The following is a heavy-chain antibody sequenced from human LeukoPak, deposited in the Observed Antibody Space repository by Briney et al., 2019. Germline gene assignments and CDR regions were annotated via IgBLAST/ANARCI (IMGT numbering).Heavy chain of an antibody. D-gene: IGHD1-26*01. CDR3: AKNGGSYSYYYGMDV. CDR2: INWNGGST. J-gene: IGHJ6*02. Sequence: PGGSLRLSCAASGFTFDDYGMSWVRQAPGKGLEWVSGINWNGGSTGYADSVKGRFTISRDNAKNSLYLQMDSLRAEDTAVYYCAKNGGSYSYYYGMDVWGQGTTVTVSS. V-gene: IGHV3-20*04. CDR1: GFTFDDYG.